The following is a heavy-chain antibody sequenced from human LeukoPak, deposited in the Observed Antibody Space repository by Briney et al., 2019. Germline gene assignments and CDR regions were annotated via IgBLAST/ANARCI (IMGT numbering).Heavy chain of an antibody. V-gene: IGHV3-30*03. CDR3: AREEHKNWKIDY. D-gene: IGHD1-1*01. CDR1: GFTFSNYG. Sequence: PGRSLRLSCAASGFTFSNYGMHWVRQAPGKGLEWVAVISYDGSNKYYADSVKGRFTISRDNSKNTLYLQMNSLRAEDTAVYYCAREEHKNWKIDYWGQGTLVTVSS. J-gene: IGHJ4*02. CDR2: ISYDGSNK.